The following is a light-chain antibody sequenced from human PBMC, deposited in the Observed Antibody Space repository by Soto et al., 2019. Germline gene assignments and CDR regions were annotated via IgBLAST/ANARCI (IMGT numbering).Light chain of an antibody. Sequence: RATHSCSASQSVTSTSLAWYQQKPGQAPRLLMYGASSRATGTPDRISGGGSGTDFTLTISRLEPEDFAVYYGQQYGSSGTFGQGTKVDIK. J-gene: IGKJ1*01. CDR3: QQYGSSGT. CDR1: QSVTSTS. V-gene: IGKV3-20*01. CDR2: GAS.